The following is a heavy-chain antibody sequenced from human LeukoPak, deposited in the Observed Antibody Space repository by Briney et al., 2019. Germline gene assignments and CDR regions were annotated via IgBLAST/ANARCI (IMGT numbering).Heavy chain of an antibody. J-gene: IGHJ6*03. D-gene: IGHD3-9*01. CDR1: GFTFSSYS. CDR2: ISSSSSYI. Sequence: GGSLRLSCAASGFTFSSYSMNWVRQAPGKGLEWVSFISSSSSYIYYADSVKGRFTISRDNAKSSLYLQMNSLRAEDTAVYYCARDHDWDYMDVWGKGTTVTVSS. V-gene: IGHV3-21*01. CDR3: ARDHDWDYMDV.